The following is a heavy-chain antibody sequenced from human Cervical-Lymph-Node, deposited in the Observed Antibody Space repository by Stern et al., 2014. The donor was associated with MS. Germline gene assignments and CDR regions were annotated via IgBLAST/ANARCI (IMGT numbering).Heavy chain of an antibody. J-gene: IGHJ3*02. D-gene: IGHD6-19*01. Sequence: QVTLSESGPTLVKPTQTLTLTCTFSGFSLSTSGVGVGWIRQPPGKALEWLALIYWDDDKRYSPSLKSRLTITKDTSKNQVVLTMTNMDPVDTATYYCAHRPPRRIAVADDAFDIWGQGTMVTVSS. CDR2: IYWDDDK. CDR3: AHRPPRRIAVADDAFDI. V-gene: IGHV2-5*02. CDR1: GFSLSTSGVG.